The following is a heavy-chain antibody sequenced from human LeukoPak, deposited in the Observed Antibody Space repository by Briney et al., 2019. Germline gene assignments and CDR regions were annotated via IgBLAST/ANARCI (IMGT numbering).Heavy chain of an antibody. CDR3: ARDRSGSYYGNYWYFDL. D-gene: IGHD1-26*01. CDR1: GGSISSYY. J-gene: IGHJ2*01. Sequence: PSETLSLTCTVSGGSISSYYWSWIRQPPGEGLEWIGYIYYSGSTNYNPSLKSRVTITVDTSKNQFSLKLSSVTAADTAVYYCARDRSGSYYGNYWYFDLWGRGTLVTVSS. V-gene: IGHV4-59*01. CDR2: IYYSGST.